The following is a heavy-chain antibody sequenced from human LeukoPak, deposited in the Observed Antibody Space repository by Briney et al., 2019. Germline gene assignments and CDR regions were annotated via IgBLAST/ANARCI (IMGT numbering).Heavy chain of an antibody. V-gene: IGHV4-59*01. D-gene: IGHD3-3*01. J-gene: IGHJ5*02. CDR1: GGSISSYY. CDR3: ARGPYYDFWSGLSRGWFDP. Sequence: PSETLSLTCTVSGGSISSYYWSWIRQPPGKGLEWIGYIYYSGSTNYNPSLKSRVTISVDTSKNQFSLKLSSVTAADTAVYYCARGPYYDFWSGLSRGWFDPWGQGTLVTVSS. CDR2: IYYSGST.